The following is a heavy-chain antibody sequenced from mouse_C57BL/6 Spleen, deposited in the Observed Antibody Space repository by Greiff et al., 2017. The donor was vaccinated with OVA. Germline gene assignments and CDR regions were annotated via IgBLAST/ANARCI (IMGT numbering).Heavy chain of an antibody. D-gene: IGHD1-1*01. CDR1: GYAFSSSW. J-gene: IGHJ3*01. CDR2: IYPGDGDT. Sequence: QVQLKESGPELVKPGASVKISCKASGYAFSSSWMNWVKQRPGRGLEWIGRIYPGDGDTNYNGKFKGKATLTADKSSSTAYMQLSSLTSEDSAVYFCATTVVATPAWFAYWGQGTLVTVSA. V-gene: IGHV1-82*01. CDR3: ATTVVATPAWFAY.